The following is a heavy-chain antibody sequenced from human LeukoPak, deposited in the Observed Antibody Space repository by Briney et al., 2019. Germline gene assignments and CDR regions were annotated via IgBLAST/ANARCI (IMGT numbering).Heavy chain of an antibody. Sequence: GGSLRLSCAASGFTFSSYAMHWVRQAPGKGLEWVAVISYDGSNKYYADSVKGRFTISRDNSENTLYLQMNSLRAEDTAVYYCARKATTGPTKAAFDIWGQGTMVTVSS. J-gene: IGHJ3*02. CDR3: ARKATTGPTKAAFDI. V-gene: IGHV3-30*04. D-gene: IGHD4-17*01. CDR1: GFTFSSYA. CDR2: ISYDGSNK.